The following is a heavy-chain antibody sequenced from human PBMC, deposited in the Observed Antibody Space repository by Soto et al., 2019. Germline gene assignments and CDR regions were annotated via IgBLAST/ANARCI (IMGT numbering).Heavy chain of an antibody. CDR3: ARALPVAKGGFDS. CDR2: IYTAGGT. J-gene: IGHJ5*01. Sequence: XGSLRVTCAASGFTVSNTYMTWVRQPPGKGLECVSVIYTAGGTNYADSVKGRFIISRDNSKNTLYLQMNSLRAEDTAVYYCARALPVAKGGFDSWGQGTLVTVSS. D-gene: IGHD2-2*01. V-gene: IGHV3-53*01. CDR1: GFTVSNTY.